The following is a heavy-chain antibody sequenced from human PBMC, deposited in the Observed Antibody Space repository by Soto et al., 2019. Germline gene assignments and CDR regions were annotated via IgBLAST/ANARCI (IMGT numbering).Heavy chain of an antibody. CDR3: VRGRIRYSNYVLHYYYGMDG. V-gene: IGHV4-34*01. J-gene: IGHJ6*02. CDR1: GGSFSGYY. Sequence: SETLSLTCAVYGGSFSGYYWSWIRQPPGKGLECIGEINHSGSTNYNPSLKSRVTISVDTSKNQFSLKLSSVTAADTAVYYCVRGRIRYSNYVLHYYYGMDGWGQGTTVTVSS. CDR2: INHSGST. D-gene: IGHD4-4*01.